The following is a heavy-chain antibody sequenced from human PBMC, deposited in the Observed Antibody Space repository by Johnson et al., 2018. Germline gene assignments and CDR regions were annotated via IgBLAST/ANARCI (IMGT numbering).Heavy chain of an antibody. CDR1: GFTFSSYG. CDR2: ISYEGSNK. D-gene: IGHD4-17*01. CDR3: ARSQSAYYGDYVGAEYFQH. J-gene: IGHJ1*01. V-gene: IGHV3-30*03. Sequence: QLVESGGGVVQPGRSLRLSCAASGFTFSSYGMPWVRQAPGKGLEWVAVISYEGSNKYYADSVKGRFTISRDNSKNTLDLQMNSLRAEDTAVYYCARSQSAYYGDYVGAEYFQHWGQGTLVTVSS.